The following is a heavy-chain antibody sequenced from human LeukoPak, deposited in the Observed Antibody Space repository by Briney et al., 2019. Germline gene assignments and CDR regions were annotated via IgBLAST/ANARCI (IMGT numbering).Heavy chain of an antibody. V-gene: IGHV1-8*03. D-gene: IGHD1-14*01. J-gene: IGHJ5*02. CDR3: ARVAVYENWFDP. CDR2: MNPNSGNT. Sequence: VASVKVSCKASGYTFTSYDINWVRQATGQGLEWMGWMNPNSGNTGYAQKFQGRVTITRNTSISTAYMELSSLRSEDTAVYYCARVAVYENWFDPWGQGTLVTVSS. CDR1: GYTFTSYD.